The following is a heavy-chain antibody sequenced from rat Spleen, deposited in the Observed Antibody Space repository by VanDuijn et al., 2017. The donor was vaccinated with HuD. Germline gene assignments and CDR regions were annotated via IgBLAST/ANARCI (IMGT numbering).Heavy chain of an antibody. CDR3: ASGGDGHYFDY. D-gene: IGHD1-11*01. CDR1: GFTFSNYY. CDR2: ITHTGGST. J-gene: IGHJ2*01. Sequence: EVQLVESGGGSVQPGRSLKLSCAASGFTFSNYYMAWVRQAPTKGLEWVASITHTGGSTYYPDSVIGRFTISRDNAKSSLYLQMNSLKSEDTATYYCASGGDGHYFDYWGQGVMVTVSS. V-gene: IGHV5-20*01.